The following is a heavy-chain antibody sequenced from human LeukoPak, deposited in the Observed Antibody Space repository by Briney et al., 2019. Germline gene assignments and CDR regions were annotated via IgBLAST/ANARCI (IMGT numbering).Heavy chain of an antibody. Sequence: ASVKVSFKASGYTFTSYGISWVRQAPGQGLEWMAWISAYNGNTDYAQNLRGRVTMTTDTSTSTAYMELGSLRSDDTAVYYCARDSVDGSGTYYNDSPDYWGQGTLVTVSS. CDR1: GYTFTSYG. J-gene: IGHJ4*02. V-gene: IGHV1-18*01. CDR2: ISAYNGNT. CDR3: ARDSVDGSGTYYNDSPDY. D-gene: IGHD3-10*01.